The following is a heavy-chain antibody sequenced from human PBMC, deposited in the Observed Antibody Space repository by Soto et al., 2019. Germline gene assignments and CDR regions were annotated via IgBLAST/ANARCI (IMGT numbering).Heavy chain of an antibody. CDR1: GFTFNNYA. V-gene: IGHV3-23*01. Sequence: EVQLLEAGGGFVQPGGSMRLSCVASGFTFNNYAMNWVRQAPGKGQEWVSVMSGSGGSTFYADSVRGRFTTSRDTSKHTVYPQMDRLRVEDTAIYYCVKDLGYSLFAMGGGMDVWGQGTTVTVSS. CDR2: MSGSGGST. J-gene: IGHJ6*02. CDR3: VKDLGYSLFAMGGGMDV. D-gene: IGHD3-3*02.